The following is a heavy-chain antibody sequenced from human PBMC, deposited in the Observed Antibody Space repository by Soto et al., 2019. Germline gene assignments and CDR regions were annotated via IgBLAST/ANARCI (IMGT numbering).Heavy chain of an antibody. J-gene: IGHJ6*02. CDR1: GYTFTSYY. CDR2: INPSGGST. CDR3: ARDDNYGDYYYYGMDV. V-gene: IGHV1-46*01. Sequence: QVQLVQSGAEVKKPEASVKVSCKASGYTFTSYYMHWVRQAPGQGLEWMGIINPSGGSTSYAQKFQGRVTMTRDTSTSTVYMELSSLRSEDTAVYYCARDDNYGDYYYYGMDVWGQGTTVTVSS. D-gene: IGHD4-17*01.